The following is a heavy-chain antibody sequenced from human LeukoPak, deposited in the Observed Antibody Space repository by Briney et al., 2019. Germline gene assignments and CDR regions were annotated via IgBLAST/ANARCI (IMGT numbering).Heavy chain of an antibody. CDR3: AKDRQDYGAH. V-gene: IGHV3-30*02. CDR1: GFTFSSYG. Sequence: GGSLRLSRASSGFTFSSYGFHWVRQAPGKGLKWVAFIRYDGIHEFYADSVKGRFTISRDNSKNTLFLQMNSLRTEDAAVYYCAKDRQDYGAHWGQGALVTVSS. CDR2: IRYDGIHE. D-gene: IGHD4/OR15-4a*01. J-gene: IGHJ4*02.